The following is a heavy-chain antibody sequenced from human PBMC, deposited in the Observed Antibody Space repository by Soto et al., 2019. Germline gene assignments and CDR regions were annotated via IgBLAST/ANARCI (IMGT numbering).Heavy chain of an antibody. V-gene: IGHV1-18*01. CDR1: GYTFTSYG. J-gene: IGHJ4*02. D-gene: IGHD6-6*01. CDR3: ARGGYEYSSSRYFDY. Sequence: ASLEVSCKASGYTFTSYGIIWVRQAPGQGLEWMGWISAYNGNTNYAQKLQGRVTMTTDTSTSTAYMELRSLRSDDTAVYYCARGGYEYSSSRYFDYWGQGTLVTVSS. CDR2: ISAYNGNT.